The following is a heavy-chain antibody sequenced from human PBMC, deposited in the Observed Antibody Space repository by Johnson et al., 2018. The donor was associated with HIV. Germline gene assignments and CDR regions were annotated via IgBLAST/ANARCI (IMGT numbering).Heavy chain of an antibody. V-gene: IGHV3-20*04. CDR2: IDWNGGST. CDR1: GFTFEDYG. J-gene: IGHJ3*02. CDR3: ARGVYSSSWYGAFDI. Sequence: VQLVESGGGLVQPGGSLRLSCAASGFTFEDYGMSWVRQSPGKGLEWVSGIDWNGGSTGYADSVKGRFTISRDNAKNSLYLQMNSLRAEDTALYYCARGVYSSSWYGAFDIWGQGTMVTVSS. D-gene: IGHD6-13*01.